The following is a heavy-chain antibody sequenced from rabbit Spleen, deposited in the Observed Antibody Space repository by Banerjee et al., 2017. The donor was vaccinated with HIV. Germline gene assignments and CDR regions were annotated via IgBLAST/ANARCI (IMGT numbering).Heavy chain of an antibody. V-gene: IGHV1S45*01. Sequence: QEQLEESGGDLVKPEGSLTLTCTASGFSFSSSYWICWVRQAPGKGLEWSACIYAGGSGTTYATWAKGRFTISKTSSTTVTLQMTSLTAADTASYFCARGASSSGYYSLWGPGTLVT. CDR3: ARGASSSGYYSL. D-gene: IGHD1-1*01. J-gene: IGHJ4*01. CDR2: IYAGGSGTT. CDR1: GFSFSSSYW.